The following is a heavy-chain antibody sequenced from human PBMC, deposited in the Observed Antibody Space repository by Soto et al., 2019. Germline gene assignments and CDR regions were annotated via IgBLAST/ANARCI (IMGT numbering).Heavy chain of an antibody. CDR2: ISGGGDTT. CDR1: GFTFNNYA. J-gene: IGHJ4*02. CDR3: AKGRGGSGSLPPRVDF. Sequence: EVQLLESGGGLVQPGGSLRLSCAASGFTFNNYAMTWVRQAPGKGLEWVSAISGGGDTTSYADSVKGRFTVSRDGSKNTLYRQMSSLRAEDTALYYCAKGRGGSGSLPPRVDFWGQGTLVTVFS. V-gene: IGHV3-23*01. D-gene: IGHD3-10*01.